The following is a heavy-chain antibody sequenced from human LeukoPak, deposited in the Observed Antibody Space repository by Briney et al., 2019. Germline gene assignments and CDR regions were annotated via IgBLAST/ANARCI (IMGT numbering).Heavy chain of an antibody. CDR3: ARMLYGSGSP. V-gene: IGHV4-39*01. CDR2: IYYSGST. D-gene: IGHD3-10*01. CDR1: GGSISSSTYY. J-gene: IGHJ5*02. Sequence: SETLSLTCTVSGGSISSSTYYWGWIRQPPGKGLEWIGSIYYSGSTYYNPSPKSRVTISVDTSKSQFSLKLSSVTAADTAVYYCARMLYGSGSPWGQGTLVTVSS.